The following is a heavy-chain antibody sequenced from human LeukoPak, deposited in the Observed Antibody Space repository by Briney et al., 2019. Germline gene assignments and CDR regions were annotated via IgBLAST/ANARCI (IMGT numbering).Heavy chain of an antibody. V-gene: IGHV1-18*01. Sequence: GASVKVSCKASGYTFTNYGISWVRQAPGQGLEWMGWISAYNGHTKYAQKLQGRVTMTPDTSTSTASMERRSLRSDDTAVYYCARVGGSSYYYYYYMDVWGKGTTVTVSS. CDR2: ISAYNGHT. J-gene: IGHJ6*03. CDR1: GYTFTNYG. D-gene: IGHD6-6*01. CDR3: ARVGGSSYYYYYYMDV.